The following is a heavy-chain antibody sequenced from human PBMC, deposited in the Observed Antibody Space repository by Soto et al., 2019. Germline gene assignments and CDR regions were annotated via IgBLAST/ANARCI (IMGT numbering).Heavy chain of an antibody. CDR3: ARRLNSITIFGVVSTGSDY. Sequence: SETLSLTCTVSGGSISSSSYYWGWIRQPPGKGLEWIGSIYYSGSTYYNPSLKSRVTISVDTSKNQFSLKLSSVTAADTAVYYCARRLNSITIFGVVSTGSDYWGQGTLVTVS. CDR1: GGSISSSSYY. D-gene: IGHD3-3*01. CDR2: IYYSGST. V-gene: IGHV4-39*01. J-gene: IGHJ4*02.